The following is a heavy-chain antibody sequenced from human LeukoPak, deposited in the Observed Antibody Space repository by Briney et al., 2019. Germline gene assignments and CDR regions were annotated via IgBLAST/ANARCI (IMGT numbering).Heavy chain of an antibody. CDR3: ARDLTGTTGHFDY. CDR2: ISAGSTST. D-gene: IGHD1-7*01. Sequence: GGSLRLSCVVSGFTFSDYLMSWIRQAPGKGLEWVSYISAGSTSTKYADYVKGRFTISRDNAKNSLSLQMNSLRAEDTAVYYCARDLTGTTGHFDYWGQGTLVTVSS. V-gene: IGHV3-11*05. CDR1: GFTFSDYL. J-gene: IGHJ4*02.